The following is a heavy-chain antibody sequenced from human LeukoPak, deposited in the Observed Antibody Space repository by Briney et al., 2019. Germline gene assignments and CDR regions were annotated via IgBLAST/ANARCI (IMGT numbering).Heavy chain of an antibody. CDR2: ISGSGGST. CDR1: GFTFSSYA. V-gene: IGHV3-23*01. J-gene: IGHJ5*02. Sequence: GSLRLSCAASGFTFSSYAMSWVRQAPGKGLEWVSAISGSGGSTYYADSVKGRFTISRDNSKNTLYLQMNSLRAEDTAVYYCAKDSGKAAAGTDWFDPWGQGTLVTVSS. D-gene: IGHD6-13*01. CDR3: AKDSGKAAAGTDWFDP.